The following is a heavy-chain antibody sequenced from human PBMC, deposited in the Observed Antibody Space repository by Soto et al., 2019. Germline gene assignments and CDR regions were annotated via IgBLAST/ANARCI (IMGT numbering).Heavy chain of an antibody. V-gene: IGHV1-69*04. Sequence: SVKVSCKASGGTFSSYTISWVRQAPGQGLEWMGRIIPILGIANYAQKFQGRVTITADKSTSTAYMELSSLRSEDTAVYYCARDPYSRGTDYYYGMDVWGQGTTVTVSS. J-gene: IGHJ6*02. D-gene: IGHD2-15*01. CDR3: ARDPYSRGTDYYYGMDV. CDR1: GGTFSSYT. CDR2: IIPILGIA.